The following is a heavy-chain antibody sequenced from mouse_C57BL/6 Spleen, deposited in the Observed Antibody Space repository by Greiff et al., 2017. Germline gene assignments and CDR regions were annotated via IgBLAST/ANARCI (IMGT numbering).Heavy chain of an antibody. D-gene: IGHD2-4*01. CDR2: IHPNSGST. CDR1: GYTFTSYW. Sequence: QVQLQQPGAELVKPGASVKLSCKASGYTFTSYWMHWVKQRPGQGLEWIGMIHPNSGSTNYNEKFKSKATLTVDKSSSTAYMQLSSLTSEDSAVYYCARPFYYDYDVAWFAYWGQETLVTVSA. V-gene: IGHV1-64*01. J-gene: IGHJ3*01. CDR3: ARPFYYDYDVAWFAY.